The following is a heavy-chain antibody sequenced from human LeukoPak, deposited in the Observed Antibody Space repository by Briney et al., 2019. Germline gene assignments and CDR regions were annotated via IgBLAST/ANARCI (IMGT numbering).Heavy chain of an antibody. Sequence: SVKVSCKASGGTFSSYAISWVRQAPGQGLEWMGRIIPIFGTANYAQKFQGRVTITTDESTSTAYMELSSLRSEDTAVYYCARVAPIKTSGLRFLEWLSPTAFDYWGQGTLVTVSS. CDR3: ARVAPIKTSGLRFLEWLSPTAFDY. D-gene: IGHD3-3*01. J-gene: IGHJ4*02. CDR1: GGTFSSYA. CDR2: IIPIFGTA. V-gene: IGHV1-69*05.